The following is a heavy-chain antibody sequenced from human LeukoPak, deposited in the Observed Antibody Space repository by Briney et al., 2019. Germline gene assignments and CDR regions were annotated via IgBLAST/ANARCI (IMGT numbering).Heavy chain of an antibody. Sequence: EGSLRLSCAASGFTFSSYGMHWVRQAPGKGLEWVAVISYDGSNKYYADSVKGRFTISRDNSKNTLYLQMNSLRAEDTAVYYCARGADLSIAGPDYFDYWGQGTLVTVSS. V-gene: IGHV3-30*03. CDR1: GFTFSSYG. D-gene: IGHD6-6*01. J-gene: IGHJ4*02. CDR3: ARGADLSIAGPDYFDY. CDR2: ISYDGSNK.